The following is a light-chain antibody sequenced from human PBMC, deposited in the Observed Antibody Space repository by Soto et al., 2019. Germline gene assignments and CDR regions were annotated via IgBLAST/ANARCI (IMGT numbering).Light chain of an antibody. J-gene: IGLJ1*01. Sequence: QSVLTQPASVSGSPGQSITISCTGTSSVVSGYNFVSWYQHHPGKAPKLMIYDVNNRPSGVSNRFSGSKSGNTASLTISGLQAEDEADYYCSSYRSGDTLVFGTGTKVTVL. V-gene: IGLV2-14*03. CDR3: SSYRSGDTLV. CDR2: DVN. CDR1: SSVVSGYNF.